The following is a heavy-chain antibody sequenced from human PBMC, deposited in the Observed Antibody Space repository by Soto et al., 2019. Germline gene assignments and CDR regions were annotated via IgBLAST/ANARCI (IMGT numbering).Heavy chain of an antibody. D-gene: IGHD6-19*01. Sequence: ASVKGSCNASGYTFTNYALHSVRQAPGQRLEWMGWINTGNANTKSSQKFQDRVTITRDTSANTAYMELSSLRSEDTAVYYCAREEGVYNSGSFDYWGQGTLVTVSS. J-gene: IGHJ4*02. V-gene: IGHV1-3*04. CDR3: AREEGVYNSGSFDY. CDR1: GYTFTNYA. CDR2: INTGNANT.